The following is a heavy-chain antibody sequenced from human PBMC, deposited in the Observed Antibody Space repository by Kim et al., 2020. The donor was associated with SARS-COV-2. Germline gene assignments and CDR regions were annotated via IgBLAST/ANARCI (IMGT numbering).Heavy chain of an antibody. CDR1: GGSFSGYY. CDR2: INHSGST. D-gene: IGHD6-19*01. J-gene: IGHJ6*01. V-gene: IGHV4-34*01. Sequence: SETLSLTCAVYGGSFSGYYWSWIRQPPGKGLEWIGEINHSGSTNYNPSLKSRVTISVDTSKNQFSLKLSSVTAADTAVYYCARGRSSGWYYYYYGMDVWG. CDR3: ARGRSSGWYYYYYGMDV.